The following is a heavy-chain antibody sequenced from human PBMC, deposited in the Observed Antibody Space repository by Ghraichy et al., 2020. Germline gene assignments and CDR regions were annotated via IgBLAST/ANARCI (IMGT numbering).Heavy chain of an antibody. V-gene: IGHV3-64*01. CDR3: TREGSGSSGVWFQH. J-gene: IGHJ1*01. CDR1: GFSFRSYA. D-gene: IGHD2-15*01. CDR2: ISSNGENT. Sequence: GGSLRLSCVASGFSFRSYALNWVRQAPGKGLEYVSSISSNGENTFYANSVKGRFTISRDNSKNTLYLQMGSLRAEDMAVYYCTREGSGSSGVWFQHWGQGTLVTVSS.